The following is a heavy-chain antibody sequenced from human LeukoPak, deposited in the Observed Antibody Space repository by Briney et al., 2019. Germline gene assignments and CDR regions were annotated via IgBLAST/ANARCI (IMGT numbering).Heavy chain of an antibody. CDR3: AISKNTATPGDY. CDR1: GYSFTTYW. CDR2: IDPSVSYT. D-gene: IGHD5-18*01. J-gene: IGHJ4*02. V-gene: IGHV5-10-1*01. Sequence: GESLKISCKGSGYSFTTYWITWVRQMPGKGLEWMGRIDPSVSYTNYSPSFQGHVTLSADKSISTAYLQWSSLRASDTAMYYCAISKNTATPGDYWGQGTLVTVS.